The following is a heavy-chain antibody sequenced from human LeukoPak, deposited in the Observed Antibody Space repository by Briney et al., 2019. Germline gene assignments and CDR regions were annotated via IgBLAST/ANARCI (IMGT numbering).Heavy chain of an antibody. CDR1: GFTFSSYA. D-gene: IGHD4-17*01. CDR2: ISYDGSNK. CDR3: ARAPMTTVTTIDY. J-gene: IGHJ4*02. V-gene: IGHV3-30-3*01. Sequence: GGSLRLSCAASGFTFSSYAMHWVRQAPGKGLEWVAVISYDGSNKYYADSVKGRFTISRDNSKNTLYLQMNSLRAEDTAVYYCARAPMTTVTTIDYWGQGTLVTVSS.